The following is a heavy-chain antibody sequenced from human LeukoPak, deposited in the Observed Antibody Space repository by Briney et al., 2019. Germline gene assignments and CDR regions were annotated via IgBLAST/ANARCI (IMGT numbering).Heavy chain of an antibody. D-gene: IGHD6-13*01. Sequence: GGSLRLSCAASGFTFSSYSMNWVRQAPGKGLEWVSSISSSSSYIYYADSVKGRFTISRDNAKNSLYLQMNSLRAEDTAVYYCARISSSLHRFDYWGQGTLVTVSS. J-gene: IGHJ4*02. V-gene: IGHV3-21*01. CDR2: ISSSSSYI. CDR1: GFTFSSYS. CDR3: ARISSSLHRFDY.